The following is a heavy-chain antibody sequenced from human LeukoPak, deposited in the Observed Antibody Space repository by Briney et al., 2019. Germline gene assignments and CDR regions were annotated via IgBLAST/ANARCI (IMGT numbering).Heavy chain of an antibody. Sequence: ASVKVSCKASGYTFTAYYMHWVRQAPGQGLEWMGWINPNNGGTIYAQKFQGRVTVTRDKSISTAYMDLSSPRSDDTAVYYCARGRRSSSWYEDDIWGQGTMVTVSS. CDR2: INPNNGGT. CDR1: GYTFTAYY. D-gene: IGHD6-13*01. V-gene: IGHV1-2*02. J-gene: IGHJ3*02. CDR3: ARGRRSSSWYEDDI.